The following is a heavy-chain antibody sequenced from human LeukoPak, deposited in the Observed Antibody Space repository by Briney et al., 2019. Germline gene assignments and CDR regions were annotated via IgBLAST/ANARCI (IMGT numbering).Heavy chain of an antibody. CDR3: AKRITEAAGIYFDS. D-gene: IGHD6-19*01. CDR2: IYGGGTNT. J-gene: IGHJ4*02. V-gene: IGHV3-23*01. CDR1: GFSFSSFA. Sequence: GGSLRLSCAGSGFSFSSFAMTWVRQAPGKGLEWVSTIYGGGTNTFYADSVKGRFTNSRDDSKNMQFLEMDSLRPEDTAVYFCAKRITEAAGIYFDSWGQGTLVTVSS.